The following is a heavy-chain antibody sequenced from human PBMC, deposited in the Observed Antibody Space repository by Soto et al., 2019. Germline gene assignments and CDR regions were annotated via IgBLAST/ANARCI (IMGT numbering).Heavy chain of an antibody. D-gene: IGHD3-10*01. J-gene: IGHJ6*02. CDR1: GYTFSNYG. CDR3: AREGYYSGWGPYSPPSYYGMDV. V-gene: IGHV1-18*01. Sequence: QVQLVQSGAEVRKPGASVKVSCKASGYTFSNYGLSWVRQAPGQGLEWMGWISDYNGNTHYAQKFQGRLIMTTDTSTXTXXXEXXGLTSADTAVYFCAREGYYSGWGPYSPPSYYGMDVWGQGTTVTVSS. CDR2: ISDYNGNT.